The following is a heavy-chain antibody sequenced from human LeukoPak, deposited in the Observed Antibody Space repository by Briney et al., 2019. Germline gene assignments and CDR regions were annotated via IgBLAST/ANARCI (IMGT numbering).Heavy chain of an antibody. V-gene: IGHV3-53*01. CDR2: IYSGGST. Sequence: GGSLRLSCAASGFTFSSYSMNWVRQAPGKGLEWVSVIYSGGSTYYADSVKGRFTISRDNSKNTLYLQMNSLRAEDTAVYYCARVKNFAAAGMRYFDYWGQGTLVTVSS. D-gene: IGHD6-13*01. CDR3: ARVKNFAAAGMRYFDY. J-gene: IGHJ4*02. CDR1: GFTFSSYS.